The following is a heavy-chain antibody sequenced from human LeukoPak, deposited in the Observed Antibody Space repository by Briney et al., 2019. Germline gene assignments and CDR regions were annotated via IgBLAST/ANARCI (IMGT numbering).Heavy chain of an antibody. D-gene: IGHD1-26*01. Sequence: QTGGSLRLSCAASGFTFSSYAMSWVRQAPGKGLEWVSAISGSGGSTYYADSVKGRFTISRDNSKNTLYLQMNSLRAEDTAVYYCAKDRTSYSGSYYYFDYWGQGTLVTVSS. J-gene: IGHJ4*02. CDR2: ISGSGGST. CDR3: AKDRTSYSGSYYYFDY. CDR1: GFTFSSYA. V-gene: IGHV3-23*01.